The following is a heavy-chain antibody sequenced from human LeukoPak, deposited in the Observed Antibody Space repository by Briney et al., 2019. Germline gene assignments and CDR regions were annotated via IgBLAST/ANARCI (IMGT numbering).Heavy chain of an antibody. CDR2: ISYDGSNK. CDR1: GLTFSRYA. CDR3: ATSIAVH. D-gene: IGHD6-19*01. Sequence: PGRALRLSCATSGLTFSRYAMHGVGQAPGKGLEWVAVISYDGSNKYYAASVKGRFTISRDNSKNTLYLQMTSLRAADTAVYSCATSIAVHWGQGTLVTVSS. V-gene: IGHV3-30*04. J-gene: IGHJ4*02.